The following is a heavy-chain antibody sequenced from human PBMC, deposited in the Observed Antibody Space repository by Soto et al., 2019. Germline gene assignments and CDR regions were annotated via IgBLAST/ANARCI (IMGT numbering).Heavy chain of an antibody. CDR3: ARGGFDIVVVSPCDY. V-gene: IGHV1-18*01. Sequence: ASVKVSCKASGYTFTSYGISWVRQAPGQGLEWMGWISAYNGNTNYAQKLQGRVTMTTDTSTSTAYMELRSLRSDDTAVYYCARGGFDIVVVSPCDYWGQGTLVTVSS. D-gene: IGHD2-15*01. J-gene: IGHJ4*02. CDR1: GYTFTSYG. CDR2: ISAYNGNT.